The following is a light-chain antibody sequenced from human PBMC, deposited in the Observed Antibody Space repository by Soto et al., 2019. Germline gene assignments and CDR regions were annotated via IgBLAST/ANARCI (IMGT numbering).Light chain of an antibody. CDR3: QQRSNWPVT. J-gene: IGKJ1*01. CDR2: DAS. V-gene: IGKV3-11*01. Sequence: IVMSQSPATLSLSPGERATLSCRASQSVSRYLAWYQQKPGQAPRLLIYDASNRATGIPARFSGSGSGTDFTLTISNLEPEDFADYYCQQRSNWPVTFGQGTKV. CDR1: QSVSRY.